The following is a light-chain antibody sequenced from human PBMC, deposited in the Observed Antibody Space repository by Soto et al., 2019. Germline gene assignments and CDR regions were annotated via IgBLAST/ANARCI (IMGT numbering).Light chain of an antibody. CDR1: QSVSSSY. CDR3: KKYGSSHIN. CDR2: GAY. J-gene: IGKJ5*01. V-gene: IGKV3-20*01. Sequence: EIVMTHAPATLSVSQVERANLSFIASQSVSSSYLAWYQQKPGQANRLLIYGAYSRATGIQDRFSGSGSGTDFTLTIRRMEPEDFAVYYCKKYGSSHINCGNGQRLALK.